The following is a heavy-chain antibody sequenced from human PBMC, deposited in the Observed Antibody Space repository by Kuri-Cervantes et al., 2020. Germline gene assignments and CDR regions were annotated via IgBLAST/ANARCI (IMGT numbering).Heavy chain of an antibody. CDR2: ISYDGSNK. Sequence: GESLKISCAASGFTFSSYAMHWVRQAPGKGLEWVAVISYDGSNKYYADSVKGRFTISRDNSKNTLYLQMNSLRAEDTAVYYCARGDYGDSIYYYYGMDVWGQGTTVTVSS. D-gene: IGHD4-17*01. CDR3: ARGDYGDSIYYYYGMDV. J-gene: IGHJ6*02. V-gene: IGHV3-30-3*01. CDR1: GFTFSSYA.